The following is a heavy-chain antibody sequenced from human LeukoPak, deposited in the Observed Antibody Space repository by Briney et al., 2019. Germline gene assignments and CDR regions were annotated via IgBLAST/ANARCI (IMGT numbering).Heavy chain of an antibody. J-gene: IGHJ4*02. CDR2: IYYSGNT. CDR3: ARAPHFFDTSGSRYYFDY. D-gene: IGHD3-22*01. Sequence: PSETLSLTCTVSGGSIRSTTYYWGWIRQPPGKGLEWIGSIYYSGNTYYNPSLMSRVTISVDTSKNQFSLNLSSVTAADTAVYYCARAPHFFDTSGSRYYFDYWGQGTLVTVSS. CDR1: GGSIRSTTYY. V-gene: IGHV4-39*07.